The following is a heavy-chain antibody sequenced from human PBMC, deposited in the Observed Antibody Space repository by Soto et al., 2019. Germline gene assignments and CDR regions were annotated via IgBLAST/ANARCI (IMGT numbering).Heavy chain of an antibody. CDR3: VRGLRWRDLDY. V-gene: IGHV1-2*02. Sequence: GASVKVSCKASGYTFIDYFIHWVRQAPGQGLEWMGCINPSSDATDYSQKLRGRVTMARDTSNGTASMELSRLRSDDNAVYYCVRGLRWRDLDYWGQGTPVTVSS. CDR2: INPSSDAT. CDR1: GYTFIDYF. D-gene: IGHD2-15*01. J-gene: IGHJ4*02.